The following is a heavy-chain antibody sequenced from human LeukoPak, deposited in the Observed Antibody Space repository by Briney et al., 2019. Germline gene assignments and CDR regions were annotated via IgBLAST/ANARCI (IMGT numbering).Heavy chain of an antibody. Sequence: PGESLKISCKGSGYSFSRHWIVWVRQMPGKGLEWMGIIYPGDSDTRYSPSFQGQVTISADKSISTAYLQWSSLKASDTAMYYCARQKSAYDSEFDYWGQGTLVTVSS. V-gene: IGHV5-51*01. CDR2: IYPGDSDT. D-gene: IGHD3-3*01. J-gene: IGHJ4*02. CDR1: GYSFSRHW. CDR3: ARQKSAYDSEFDY.